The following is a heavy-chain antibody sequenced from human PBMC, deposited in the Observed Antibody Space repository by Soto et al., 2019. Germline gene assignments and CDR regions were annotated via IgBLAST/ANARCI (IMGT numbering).Heavy chain of an antibody. D-gene: IGHD6-19*01. CDR3: ARGQASGWPGGEYFQH. CDR1: GYTFTSYY. V-gene: IGHV1-46*01. Sequence: GASVKVSCKASGYTFTSYYMHWVRQAPGQGLEWMGIINPSGGSTSYAQQFQGRVTMTRDTSTSTVYMERSSLRSEDTAVYYCARGQASGWPGGEYFQHWGQGTLVTVSS. CDR2: INPSGGST. J-gene: IGHJ1*01.